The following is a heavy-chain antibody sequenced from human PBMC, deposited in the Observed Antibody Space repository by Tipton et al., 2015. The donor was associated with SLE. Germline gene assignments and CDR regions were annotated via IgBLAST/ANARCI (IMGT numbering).Heavy chain of an antibody. J-gene: IGHJ4*02. V-gene: IGHV4-34*01. CDR3: ARGDCSSTSCLDY. CDR2: INDSGST. D-gene: IGHD2-2*01. Sequence: TLSLTCAVYGGSFSDYYWSWIRQPPGKGLEWIGEINDSGSTNYNPSLKSRVTISVDTSKKQLSLKLSSVTAADTAMYYCARGDCSSTSCLDYWGQGTLVTVSS. CDR1: GGSFSDYY.